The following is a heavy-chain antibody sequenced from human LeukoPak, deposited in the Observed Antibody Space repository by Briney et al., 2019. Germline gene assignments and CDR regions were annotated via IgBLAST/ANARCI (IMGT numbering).Heavy chain of an antibody. J-gene: IGHJ4*02. Sequence: LSLTCTVSGGTISSYYWNWIRQPPGKGLEWMAVISYDGSNKYYADSVKGRFTISRDNSKNTLYLQMNSLRAEDTAVYYCASTSVVVVPAALDYWGQGTLVTVSS. V-gene: IGHV3-30-3*01. D-gene: IGHD2-2*01. CDR2: ISYDGSNK. CDR1: GGTISSYY. CDR3: ASTSVVVVPAALDY.